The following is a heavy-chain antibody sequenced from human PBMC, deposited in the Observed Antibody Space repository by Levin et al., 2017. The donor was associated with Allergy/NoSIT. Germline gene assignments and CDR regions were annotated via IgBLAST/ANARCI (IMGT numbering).Heavy chain of an antibody. D-gene: IGHD2-8*02. V-gene: IGHV3-30*18. CDR3: AKALLLLTDY. CDR2: ISYDGSNK. J-gene: IGHJ4*02. Sequence: QHGESLKISCAASGFTFSSYGMHWVRQAPGKGLEWVAVISYDGSNKYYADSVKGRFTISRDNSKNTLYLQMNSLRAEDTAVYYCAKALLLLTDYWGQGTLVTVSP. CDR1: GFTFSSYG.